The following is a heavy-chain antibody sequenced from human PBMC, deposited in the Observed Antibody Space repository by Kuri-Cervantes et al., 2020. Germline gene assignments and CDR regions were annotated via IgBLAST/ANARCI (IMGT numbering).Heavy chain of an antibody. CDR1: GFTFSSYG. J-gene: IGHJ4*02. CDR2: ISYDGSNK. D-gene: IGHD3-10*01. CDR3: TTARELDY. V-gene: IGHV3-30*03. Sequence: GESLKISCAASGFTFSSYGMHWVRQAPGKGLEWVAVISYDGSNKYYADSVKGRFTISRDDSIDTLYLQMNSLKTEDTAVYYCTTARELDYWGRGTLVTVSS.